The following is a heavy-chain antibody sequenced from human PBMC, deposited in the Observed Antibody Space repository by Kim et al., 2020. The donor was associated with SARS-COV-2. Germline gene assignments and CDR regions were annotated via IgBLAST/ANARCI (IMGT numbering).Heavy chain of an antibody. J-gene: IGHJ4*02. V-gene: IGHV3-33*01. D-gene: IGHD6-13*01. CDR3: ARDWDSSRRGDY. Sequence: YYPDSVKGRFTISRDNSKNTLYLQMNSLRAEDTAVYYCARDWDSSRRGDYWGQGTLVTVSS.